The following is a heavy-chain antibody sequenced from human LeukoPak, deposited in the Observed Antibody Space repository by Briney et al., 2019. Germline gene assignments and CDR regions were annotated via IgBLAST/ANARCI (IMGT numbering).Heavy chain of an antibody. CDR2: ISYDGSNK. CDR1: GFTFSSYA. CDR3: ARWYYGSGSYADY. Sequence: GGSLRLSCAASGFTFSSYAMHWVRQAPGKGLEWVAVISYDGSNKYYADSVKGRFTISRDNSKNTLYLQMNSLRAEDTAVYYCARWYYGSGSYADYWGQGTLVTVSS. J-gene: IGHJ4*02. V-gene: IGHV3-30*04. D-gene: IGHD3-10*01.